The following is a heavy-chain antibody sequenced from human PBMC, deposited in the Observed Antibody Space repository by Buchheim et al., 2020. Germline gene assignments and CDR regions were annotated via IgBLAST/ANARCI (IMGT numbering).Heavy chain of an antibody. V-gene: IGHV3-23*01. CDR2: NSGGGHNT. Sequence: EVQLLESGGGLVQPGGSLRLSCAASGFTFSNYAMNWVRQAPGKGLEWVSANSGGGHNTYYADSVKGRFTISRDNSKNTLLLQMDSLRAEDTAVYYCAKDRLGNWNSQDYWGQGTL. CDR3: AKDRLGNWNSQDY. D-gene: IGHD1-7*01. J-gene: IGHJ4*02. CDR1: GFTFSNYA.